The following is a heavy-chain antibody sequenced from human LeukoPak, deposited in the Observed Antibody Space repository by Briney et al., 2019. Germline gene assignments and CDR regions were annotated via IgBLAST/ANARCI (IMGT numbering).Heavy chain of an antibody. D-gene: IGHD1-26*01. CDR2: ISMSGGST. Sequence: PGGSLRLSCASSGFTFSSYAMSWVRQAPGEGLEWVSTISMSGGSTYSADSMKGRFTISRDNSKNTLYLQMNSLRAEDTAVYYCAKEGVSGGSYSLYYYYYMDVWGKGTTVTVSS. CDR3: AKEGVSGGSYSLYYYYYMDV. J-gene: IGHJ6*03. CDR1: GFTFSSYA. V-gene: IGHV3-23*01.